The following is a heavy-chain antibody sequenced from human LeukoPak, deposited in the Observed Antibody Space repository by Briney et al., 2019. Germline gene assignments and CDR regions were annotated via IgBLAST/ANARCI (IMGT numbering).Heavy chain of an antibody. Sequence: SVKVSCKASGGTFSSYAISWVRQAPGQGLEWMGGIIPIFGTANYAQKFQDRVTITTDESTSTAYMELSSLRSEDTAVYYCAIMGRSGDFDYWGQGTLVTVSS. CDR3: AIMGRSGDFDY. CDR2: IIPIFGTA. J-gene: IGHJ4*02. CDR1: GGTFSSYA. D-gene: IGHD6-25*01. V-gene: IGHV1-69*05.